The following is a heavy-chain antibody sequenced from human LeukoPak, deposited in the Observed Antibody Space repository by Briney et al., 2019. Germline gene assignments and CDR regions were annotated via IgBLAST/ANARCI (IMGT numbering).Heavy chain of an antibody. CDR3: ARDKRGYDFWSGYYILTGEGYMDV. Sequence: SETLSLTCTVSGGSISSYYWSWIRQPAGKGLEWIGRIYTSGSTNYNPSLKSRVTMSVDTSKNQFSLKLSSVTAADTAVYYCARDKRGYDFWSGYYILTGEGYMDVWAKGPRSPSP. J-gene: IGHJ6*03. CDR2: IYTSGST. V-gene: IGHV4-4*07. D-gene: IGHD3-3*01. CDR1: GGSISSYY.